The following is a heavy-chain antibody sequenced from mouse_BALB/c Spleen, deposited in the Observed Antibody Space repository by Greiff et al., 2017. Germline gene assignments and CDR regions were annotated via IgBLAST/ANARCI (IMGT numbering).Heavy chain of an antibody. CDR1: GYTFTSYW. CDR2: IYPSDSYT. Sequence: VQLQQSGAELVRPGASVKLSCKASGYTFTSYWINWVKQRPGQGLEWIGNIYPSDSYTNYNQKFKDKATLTVDKSSSTAYMQLSSPTSEDSAVYYCTREGEGFAYWGQGTLVTVSA. CDR3: TREGEGFAY. J-gene: IGHJ3*01. V-gene: IGHV1-69*02.